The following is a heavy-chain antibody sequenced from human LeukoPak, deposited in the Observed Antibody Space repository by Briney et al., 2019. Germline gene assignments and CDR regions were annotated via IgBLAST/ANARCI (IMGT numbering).Heavy chain of an antibody. D-gene: IGHD1-26*01. J-gene: IGHJ2*01. Sequence: SETLSLTCTVSGGSFSSYYWTWIRQPAGKGREWIGRIYNSGTTNYSPSLESRVTMSLDTSKNRFSLSLSSVTAADTAVYYCARDRLGATGHWRIDVWGRGTLVTVSS. CDR3: ARDRLGATGHWRIDV. CDR2: IYNSGTT. CDR1: GGSFSSYY. V-gene: IGHV4-4*07.